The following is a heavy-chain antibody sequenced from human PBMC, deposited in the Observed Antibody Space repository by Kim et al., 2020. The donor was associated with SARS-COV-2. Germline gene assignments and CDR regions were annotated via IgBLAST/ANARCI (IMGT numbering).Heavy chain of an antibody. CDR1: GGSISSSNW. J-gene: IGHJ6*02. V-gene: IGHV4-4*02. CDR3: ARGWRGGYSSGWQYYYYYGMDV. CDR2: IYHSGST. Sequence: SETLSLTCAVSGGSISSSNWWSWVRQPPGKGLEWIGEIYHSGSTNYNPSLKSRVTISVDKSKNQFSLKLSSVTAADTAVYYCARGWRGGYSSGWQYYYYYGMDVWGQGTTVTVSS. D-gene: IGHD6-19*01.